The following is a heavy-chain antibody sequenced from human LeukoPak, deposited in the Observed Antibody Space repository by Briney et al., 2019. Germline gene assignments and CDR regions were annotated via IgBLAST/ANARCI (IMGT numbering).Heavy chain of an antibody. Sequence: ASVKVSCKASGYTFTSYDINWVRQATGQGLEWMGWMNPNSGNTGYAQEFQGRVTMTRNTSISTAYMELSSLRSEDTAVYYCARVKRSTMVRGVIITLAYWGQGTLVTVSS. D-gene: IGHD3-10*01. CDR3: ARVKRSTMVRGVIITLAY. CDR2: MNPNSGNT. V-gene: IGHV1-8*01. J-gene: IGHJ4*02. CDR1: GYTFTSYD.